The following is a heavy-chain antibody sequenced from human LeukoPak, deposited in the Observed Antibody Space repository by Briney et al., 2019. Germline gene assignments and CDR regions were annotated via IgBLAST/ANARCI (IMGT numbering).Heavy chain of an antibody. CDR1: GFTLSNYW. V-gene: IGHV3-74*01. J-gene: IGHJ3*02. Sequence: GGSLRLSCAASGFTLSNYWMHWVRQTPGKGLAWVSRISGDEIWTSYADSVKGRFIISRDNAKNTVYLQMSSLRTEDTAVYYCAREYNSGPKQTDAFDIWGQGTMVTVSS. D-gene: IGHD3-22*01. CDR2: ISGDEIWT. CDR3: AREYNSGPKQTDAFDI.